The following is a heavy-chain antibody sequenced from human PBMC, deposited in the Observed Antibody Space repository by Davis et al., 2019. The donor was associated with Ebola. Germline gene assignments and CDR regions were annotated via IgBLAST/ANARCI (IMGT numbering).Heavy chain of an antibody. CDR1: GGSVNSGSYY. CDR3: ARGRGELPTLASDY. V-gene: IGHV4-61*01. J-gene: IGHJ4*02. D-gene: IGHD1-26*01. CDR2: IYYSGGT. Sequence: PSETLSLTCTVSGGSVNSGSYYWSWIRQPPGKGLEWIGNIYYSGGTNYNPSLKSRVTISVDTSKNQFSLKLSSMTAADTAVYYCARGRGELPTLASDYWGQGTLVTVSS.